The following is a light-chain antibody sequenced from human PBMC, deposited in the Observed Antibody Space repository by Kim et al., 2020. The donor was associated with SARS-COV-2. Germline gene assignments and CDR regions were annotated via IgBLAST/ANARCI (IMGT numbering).Light chain of an antibody. CDR1: SRDVGSYNR. V-gene: IGLV2-18*02. Sequence: GQSATRPCTGTSRDVGSYNRVSWYQQPPGTAPKLMIYEVSNRPSGVPDRFSGSKSGNTASLTISGLQAEDEADYYCSSYTSSSTLLFGGGTQLTVL. CDR3: SSYTSSSTLL. CDR2: EVS. J-gene: IGLJ2*01.